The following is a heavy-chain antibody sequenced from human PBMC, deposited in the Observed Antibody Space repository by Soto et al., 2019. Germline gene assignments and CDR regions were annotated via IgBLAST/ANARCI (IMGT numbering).Heavy chain of an antibody. CDR2: ISYDGSNK. CDR3: ARDIGYSLRVDDY. J-gene: IGHJ4*02. D-gene: IGHD2-2*02. V-gene: IGHV3-30-3*01. Sequence: GRSLCLSWAAAGFTFGGYAMHWVRPAPGKGLEWVAVISYDGSNKYYADSVKGRFTISRDNSKNTLYLQMNSLRAEDTAVYSCARDIGYSLRVDDYCGQGTLVTVSS. CDR1: GFTFGGYA.